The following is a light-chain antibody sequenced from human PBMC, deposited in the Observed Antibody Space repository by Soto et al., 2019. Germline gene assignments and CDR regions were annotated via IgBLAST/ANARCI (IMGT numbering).Light chain of an antibody. CDR3: QQRDNWPWT. V-gene: IGKV3-11*01. CDR1: QSVRSN. J-gene: IGKJ1*01. CDR2: DAS. Sequence: EIVLTQSPATLSLSPGERATLSCRASQSVRSNLAWYQHKPGQAPRLLIYDASNRATGIPGRFSGSGSGTDFTLTISNLAPEDFAVYYCQQRDNWPWTFDQGAKVEIK.